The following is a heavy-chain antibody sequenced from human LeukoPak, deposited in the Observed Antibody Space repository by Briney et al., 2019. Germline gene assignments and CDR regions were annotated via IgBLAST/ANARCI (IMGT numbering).Heavy chain of an antibody. CDR2: ISSSSSYI. J-gene: IGHJ6*03. V-gene: IGHV3-21*01. D-gene: IGHD6-13*01. CDR3: ARRARGELAAAGQYYYYMDV. CDR1: GFTFSSYS. Sequence: PGGSLRLSCAASGFTFSSYSMNWVRQAPGKGLEWVSSISSSSSYIYYADSVKGRFTISRDNAKNSLYLQMNSLRAEDTAVYYCARRARGELAAAGQYYYYMDVWGKGTTVTVSS.